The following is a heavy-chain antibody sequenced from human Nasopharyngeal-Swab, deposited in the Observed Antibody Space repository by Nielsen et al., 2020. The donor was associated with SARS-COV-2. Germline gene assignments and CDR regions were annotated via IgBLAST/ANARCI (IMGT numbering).Heavy chain of an antibody. CDR2: ISGSGGST. CDR1: GFTFSSYA. Sequence: GGSLRLSFAASGFTFSSYAMSWVRQAPGKGLEWVSAISGSGGSTYYADSVKGRFTISRDNSKNTLYLQMNSLRAEDTAVYYCAKGGIVVVVAAPIKRGPFDYWGQGTLVTVSS. J-gene: IGHJ4*02. CDR3: AKGGIVVVVAAPIKRGPFDY. V-gene: IGHV3-23*01. D-gene: IGHD2-15*01.